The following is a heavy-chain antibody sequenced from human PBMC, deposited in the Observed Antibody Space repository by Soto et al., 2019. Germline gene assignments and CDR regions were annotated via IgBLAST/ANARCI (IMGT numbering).Heavy chain of an antibody. J-gene: IGHJ6*03. CDR2: IYSGGST. Sequence: GVSLRLSCAASGFTVSSNYMSWVRQAPGKGLEWVSVIYSGGSTYYADSVKGRFTISRHNSKNTLYLQMNSLRAEDTAVYYCARGPYGDYVGYYYYMDVWGKGTTVTVSS. CDR1: GFTVSSNY. V-gene: IGHV3-53*04. CDR3: ARGPYGDYVGYYYYMDV. D-gene: IGHD4-17*01.